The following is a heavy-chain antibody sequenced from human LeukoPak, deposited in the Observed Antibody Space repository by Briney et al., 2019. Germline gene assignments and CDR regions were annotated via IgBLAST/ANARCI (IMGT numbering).Heavy chain of an antibody. CDR1: GGSISSGGYY. J-gene: IGHJ3*02. CDR3: ASRYYDSSLQDAFDI. V-gene: IGHV4-30-2*01. D-gene: IGHD3-22*01. CDR2: IYHSGST. Sequence: SETLSLTCTVSGGSISSGGYYWGWVRQPPGKGLEWIGYIYHSGSTYYNPSLKSRVTISVDTSKNQFSLKLSSVTAADTAMYYCASRYYDSSLQDAFDIWGQGTMVTVSS.